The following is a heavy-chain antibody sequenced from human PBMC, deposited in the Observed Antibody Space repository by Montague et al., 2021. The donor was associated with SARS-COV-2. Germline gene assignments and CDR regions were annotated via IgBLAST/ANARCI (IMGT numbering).Heavy chain of an antibody. CDR1: GGSISSSSYY. CDR3: ATITLGYCTNGVCQPPDY. J-gene: IGHJ4*02. CDR2: IYYSGST. Sequence: SETLSLTCTVSGGSISSSSYYWGWIRQLPGKVLEWIGSIYYSGSTYYNPSLKSRVTISVDTSKNQFFLKLSSVTAADTAVYYCATITLGYCTNGVCQPPDYWGQGTLVTVSS. D-gene: IGHD2-8*01. V-gene: IGHV4-39*01.